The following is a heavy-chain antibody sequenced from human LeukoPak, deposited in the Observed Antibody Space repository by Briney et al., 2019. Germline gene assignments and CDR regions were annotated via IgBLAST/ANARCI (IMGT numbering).Heavy chain of an antibody. Sequence: ASVKVSCKASGYTFTSYAMHWVRRAPGQRLEWMGWINAGNGDTKYSQKFQGRVTMTEDTSTDTAYMELSSLRSEDTAVYYCATAEGSSGWYELFDYWGQGTLVTVSS. CDR3: ATAEGSSGWYELFDY. J-gene: IGHJ4*02. D-gene: IGHD6-19*01. CDR2: INAGNGDT. V-gene: IGHV1-3*01. CDR1: GYTFTSYA.